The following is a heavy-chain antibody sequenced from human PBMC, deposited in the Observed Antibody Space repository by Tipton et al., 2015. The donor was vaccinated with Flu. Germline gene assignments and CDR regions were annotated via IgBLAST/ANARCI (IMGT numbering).Heavy chain of an antibody. J-gene: IGHJ6*02. CDR1: GFTFSTHT. D-gene: IGHD3-10*01. CDR2: VSGGGGTT. V-gene: IGHV3-23*01. Sequence: SLRLSCAASGFTFSTHTMTWVRQAPGKGLEWVSSVSGGGGTTYYADSVKGRFTNSRDNSRNTLSLQMNSLRVEDTAVYYCAANGGGGAYGSGSGGAYYYYAMDAWGQGTTVTVSS. CDR3: AANGGGGAYGSGSGGAYYYYAMDA.